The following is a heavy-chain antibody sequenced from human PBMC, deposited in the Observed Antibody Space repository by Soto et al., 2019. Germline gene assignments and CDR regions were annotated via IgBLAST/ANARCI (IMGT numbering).Heavy chain of an antibody. J-gene: IGHJ5*02. D-gene: IGHD3-3*01. CDR1: GYTFTSYG. Sequence: GASVKLSCKASGYTFTSYGISWVRQAPGQGLEWMGWISAYNGNTNYAQKLQGRVTMTTDTSTSTAYMELRSLRSDDTAVYYCAAGLAYYDFWSGPSAFDPWGQGTLVTVSS. CDR3: AAGLAYYDFWSGPSAFDP. CDR2: ISAYNGNT. V-gene: IGHV1-18*01.